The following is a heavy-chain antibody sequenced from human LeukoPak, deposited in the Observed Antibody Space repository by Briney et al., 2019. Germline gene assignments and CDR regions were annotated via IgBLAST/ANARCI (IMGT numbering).Heavy chain of an antibody. J-gene: IGHJ4*02. Sequence: PSETLSLTCTVSGGSISSRSHYWGWIRQPPGKGLEWIGSIYYSGSTYYNPALKSRVTISVDTSKNQFSLKLGSVTAADTAVYYCARIFGYSYGYNDYWGQGTLVTVSS. CDR3: ARIFGYSYGYNDY. CDR1: GGSISSRSHY. CDR2: IYYSGST. V-gene: IGHV4-39*01. D-gene: IGHD5-18*01.